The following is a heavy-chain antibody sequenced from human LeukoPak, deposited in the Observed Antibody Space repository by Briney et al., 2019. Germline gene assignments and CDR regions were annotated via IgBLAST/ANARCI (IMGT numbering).Heavy chain of an antibody. Sequence: GGSLRLSCAASGFTFSSYSMNWVRQAPGKGLEWVSSISSSSSYIYYADSVKGRFTISRDNAKNSLYLQMNSLRAEDTAVYYCARDYYDFWSGYYSGFDPWGQGTLVTVSS. CDR3: ARDYYDFWSGYYSGFDP. V-gene: IGHV3-21*01. CDR1: GFTFSSYS. D-gene: IGHD3-3*01. CDR2: ISSSSSYI. J-gene: IGHJ5*02.